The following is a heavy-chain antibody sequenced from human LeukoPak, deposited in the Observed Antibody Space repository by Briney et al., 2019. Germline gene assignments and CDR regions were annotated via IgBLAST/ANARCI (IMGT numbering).Heavy chain of an antibody. CDR3: AKKDGYFDL. CDR2: ISSSGGYT. J-gene: IGHJ2*01. Sequence: GGSLRLSCAASGFTFTSYGMNWVRQAPGKGLEWVSTISSSGGYTYYADSVKGRFTISRDNSKSTLYLEMNSLRAEDTAVYYCAKKDGYFDLWXXXXXVXVSS. CDR1: GFTFTSYG. V-gene: IGHV3-23*01.